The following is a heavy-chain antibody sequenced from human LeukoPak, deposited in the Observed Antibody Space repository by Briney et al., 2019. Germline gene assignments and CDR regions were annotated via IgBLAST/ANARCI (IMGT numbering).Heavy chain of an antibody. V-gene: IGHV3-30-3*01. CDR3: ARGEAVVPAATPYYFDY. CDR2: ISYDGSNK. Sequence: GGSLRLSCAASGFTFSSYAMHWVRQAPGKGLEWVAVISYDGSNKYYADSVKGRFTISRDNSKNTLCLQMNSLRAEDTAVYYCARGEAVVPAATPYYFDYWGQGTLVTVSS. CDR1: GFTFSSYA. D-gene: IGHD2-2*01. J-gene: IGHJ4*02.